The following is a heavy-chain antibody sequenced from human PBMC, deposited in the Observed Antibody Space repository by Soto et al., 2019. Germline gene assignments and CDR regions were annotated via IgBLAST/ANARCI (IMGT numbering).Heavy chain of an antibody. CDR2: ITPKSGGT. V-gene: IGHV1-2*04. J-gene: IGHJ4*02. CDR1: GYTFTGYY. Sequence: GASVKVSCKASGYTFTGYYMHWVRQAPGQGLEWMGWITPKSGGTNYAQKFQGWVTMTRDTSISTAYMELSRLRSDDTAVYYCARGDTAMVKGGFDYWGRGTLVTVSS. D-gene: IGHD5-18*01. CDR3: ARGDTAMVKGGFDY.